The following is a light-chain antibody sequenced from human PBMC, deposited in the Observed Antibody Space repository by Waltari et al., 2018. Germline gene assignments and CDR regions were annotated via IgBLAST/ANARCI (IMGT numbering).Light chain of an antibody. CDR1: QSVSSY. J-gene: IGKJ4*02. CDR3: QHRSSWPLT. Sequence: VLTQSPATLSLSPWERAALSCSASQSVSSYLAWYQQNPGQAPRLLIYDAFNRATGIPARFSGSGSGTDFTLTITSLEPEDSAVYYCQHRSSWPLTFGGGTKVEI. V-gene: IGKV3-11*01. CDR2: DAF.